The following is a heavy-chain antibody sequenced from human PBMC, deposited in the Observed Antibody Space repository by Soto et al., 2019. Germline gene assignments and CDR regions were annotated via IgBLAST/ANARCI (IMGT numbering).Heavy chain of an antibody. CDR3: ARRLTKTVSAMGY. CDR1: GFTFTSFA. V-gene: IGHV3-30*09. CDR2: ISENGVNK. J-gene: IGHJ4*02. D-gene: IGHD2-8*01. Sequence: QVQLVESGGGVVQTGASLRLSCSASGFTFTSFAIHWVRQAPGKGLEWVAVISENGVNKYSAESVRGRFVISRDNSKNTVELEMNILSPEDTAIYFCARRLTKTVSAMGYGGQGTLVTFSS.